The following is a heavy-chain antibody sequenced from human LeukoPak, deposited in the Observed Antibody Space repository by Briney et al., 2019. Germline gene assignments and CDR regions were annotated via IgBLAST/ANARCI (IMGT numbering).Heavy chain of an antibody. CDR3: ARARGVVVVAGTFDY. CDR2: INPNSGGT. CDR1: GYTFTGCY. J-gene: IGHJ4*02. V-gene: IGHV1-2*02. Sequence: GASVKVSCKASGYTFTGCYMHWVRQAPGQGLEWMGWINPNSGGTNYAQKFQGRVTMTRDTSISTAYMELSRLRSDDTAVYYCARARGVVVVAGTFDYWGQGTLVTVSS. D-gene: IGHD2-15*01.